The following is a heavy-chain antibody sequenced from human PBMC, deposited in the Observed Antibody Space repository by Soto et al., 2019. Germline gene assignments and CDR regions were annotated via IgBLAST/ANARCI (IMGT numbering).Heavy chain of an antibody. V-gene: IGHV3-23*01. D-gene: IGHD2-2*02. CDR1: GFTFSSYA. CDR3: AKGVSQYTHLALFDY. J-gene: IGHJ4*02. CDR2: ISGSDGRT. Sequence: GGSLRLSCAASGFTFSSYAMSWVRQARGKGLEWVSTISGSDGRTYSTDSVKGRFTISRDNSRNTAYLQMNSLRVEDTAVYYCAKGVSQYTHLALFDYWGRGIMVTVSS.